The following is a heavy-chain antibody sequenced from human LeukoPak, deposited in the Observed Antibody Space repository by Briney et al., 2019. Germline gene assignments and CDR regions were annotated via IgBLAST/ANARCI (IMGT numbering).Heavy chain of an antibody. CDR2: INHSGST. J-gene: IGHJ2*01. D-gene: IGHD1-14*01. CDR3: ARDRPTTDWYFDL. Sequence: SETLSLTCTVSGGSISSGGYYWSWIRQHPGKGLEWIGEINHSGSTNYNPSLKSRVTISVDTSKNQFSLKLSSVTAADTAVYYCARDRPTTDWYFDLWGRGTLVTVSS. CDR1: GGSISSGGYY. V-gene: IGHV4-31*03.